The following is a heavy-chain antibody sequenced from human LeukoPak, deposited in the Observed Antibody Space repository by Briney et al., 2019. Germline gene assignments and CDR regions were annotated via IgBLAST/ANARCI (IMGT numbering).Heavy chain of an antibody. J-gene: IGHJ5*02. Sequence: SQTLSLTCTVSGCSISSGGYYWSWIRQHLGKVLEWIGNIYYSGSTCYNPSLKSRVTISVDTSKNQFSLKLSSVTAADPAVYYCARVIRRQQLVENWFDPWGQGTLVTVSS. CDR3: ARVIRRQQLVENWFDP. D-gene: IGHD6-13*01. CDR2: IYYSGST. V-gene: IGHV4-31*03. CDR1: GCSISSGGYY.